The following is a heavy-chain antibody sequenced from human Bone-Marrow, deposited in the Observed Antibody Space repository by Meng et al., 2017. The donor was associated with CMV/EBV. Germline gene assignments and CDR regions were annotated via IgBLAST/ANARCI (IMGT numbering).Heavy chain of an antibody. J-gene: IGHJ1*01. CDR3: ARSYNLFSEYFQH. D-gene: IGHD1-20*01. Sequence: TSSGGTVSSYAISWVRQAPGQGLEWMGGIIPIFGTATYAQKFQGRVTITADESTSTAYMELSSLRSEDTAVYYCARSYNLFSEYFQHWGQGTLVTVSS. CDR1: GGTVSSYA. CDR2: IIPIFGTA. V-gene: IGHV1-69*01.